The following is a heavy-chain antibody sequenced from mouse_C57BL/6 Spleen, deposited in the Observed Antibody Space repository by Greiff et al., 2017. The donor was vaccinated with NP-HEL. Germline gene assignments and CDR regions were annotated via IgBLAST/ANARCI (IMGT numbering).Heavy chain of an antibody. CDR2: IYPSDSET. J-gene: IGHJ2*01. V-gene: IGHV1-61*01. CDR1: GYTFTSYW. Sequence: QVQLQQPGAELVRPGSSVKLSCKASGYTFTSYWMDWVKQRPGQGLEWIGNIYPSDSETHYNQKFKGKATLTVDKSSSTAYMQHSSLTSEDSAVDYCARRGDYGSSWDYWGQGTTLTVSS. D-gene: IGHD1-1*01. CDR3: ARRGDYGSSWDY.